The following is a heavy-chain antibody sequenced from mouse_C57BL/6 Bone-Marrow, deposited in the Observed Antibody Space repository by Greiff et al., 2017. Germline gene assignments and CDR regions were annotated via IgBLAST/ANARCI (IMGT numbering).Heavy chain of an antibody. J-gene: IGHJ4*01. CDR2: INPNNGGT. D-gene: IGHD6-5*01. CDR1: GYTFTDYN. V-gene: IGHV1-18*01. CDR3: ARCYAPYAMYY. Sequence: VQLQQSGPELVKPGASVKIPCKASGYTFTDYNMDWVKQSHGKSLEWIGDINPNNGGTIYNQKFKGKATLTVYKSSSTAYMELRSLTSEDTAYYYCARCYAPYAMYYWGQGTSVTVSS.